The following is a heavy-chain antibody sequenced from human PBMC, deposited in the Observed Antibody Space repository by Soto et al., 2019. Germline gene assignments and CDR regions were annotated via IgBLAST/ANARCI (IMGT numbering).Heavy chain of an antibody. D-gene: IGHD3-10*01. CDR1: GYTFTSYG. CDR2: ISAYNGNT. J-gene: IGHJ6*02. V-gene: IGHV1-18*01. CDR3: ARVSYYYGSGSYNRDYYYGMDV. Sequence: ASVKVSCKASGYTFTSYGISWVRQAPGQGLERMVWISAYNGNTNYAQKLQGRVTMTTDTSTSTAYMELRSLRSDDTAVYYCARVSYYYGSGSYNRDYYYGMDVWGQGTTVTVSS.